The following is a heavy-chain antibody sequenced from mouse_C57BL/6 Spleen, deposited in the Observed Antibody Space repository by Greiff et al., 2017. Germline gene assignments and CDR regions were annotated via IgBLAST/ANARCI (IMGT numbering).Heavy chain of an antibody. V-gene: IGHV1-59*01. Sequence: QVQLQQSGAELVRPGTSVKLSCKASGYTFTSYWMHWVKQRPGQGLEWIGVIDPSDSYTNYNQKFKGKATLAVDTSSSTAYMQLSSLTSEDSAVYYCARGTDGYYKNLYAMDYWGQGTSVTVSS. CDR2: IDPSDSYT. CDR1: GYTFTSYW. D-gene: IGHD2-3*01. J-gene: IGHJ4*01. CDR3: ARGTDGYYKNLYAMDY.